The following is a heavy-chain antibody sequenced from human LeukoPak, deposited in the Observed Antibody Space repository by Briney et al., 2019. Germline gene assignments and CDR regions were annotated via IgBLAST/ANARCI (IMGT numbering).Heavy chain of an antibody. CDR3: GRRGATIDY. J-gene: IGHJ4*02. Sequence: PSETLSLTCAVSGYSISSGYYWGWIRQPPGKGLEWIGSIYHSGSTYYNPSLKSRVTISVDTSKNQFSLKLSSVTAADTAVYYWGRRGATIDYGGQGTLVTVSS. CDR2: IYHSGST. V-gene: IGHV4-38-2*01. D-gene: IGHD1-26*01. CDR1: GYSISSGYY.